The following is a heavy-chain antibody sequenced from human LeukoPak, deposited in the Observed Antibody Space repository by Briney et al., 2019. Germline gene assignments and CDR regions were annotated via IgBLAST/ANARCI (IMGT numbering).Heavy chain of an antibody. CDR3: AKDYLPNWGSPQYYFDY. CDR2: ISGSGGST. D-gene: IGHD7-27*01. CDR1: GFTFSNYA. Sequence: GGSLRLSCAASGFTFSNYAMSWVRQAPGKGLEWVSTISGSGGSTYYADSVKGRFTISRDNSKNTLYLQMNSLRAEDTAVYHCAKDYLPNWGSPQYYFDYWGQGTLVTVSS. V-gene: IGHV3-23*01. J-gene: IGHJ4*02.